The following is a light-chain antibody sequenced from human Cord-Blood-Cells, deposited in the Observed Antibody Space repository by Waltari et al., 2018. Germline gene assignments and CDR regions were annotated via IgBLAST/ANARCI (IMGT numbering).Light chain of an antibody. CDR2: EVS. CDR1: SSDVGGSNH. V-gene: IGLV2-8*01. J-gene: IGLJ3*02. CDR3: SSYAGSNNLV. Sequence: QSALTQPPSASGSPGQSVTIPCTGTSSDVGGSNHVYWYQQHPGKAPKLMIYEVSKRPSGVPDRFSGSKSGNTASLTVSGLQAEDEADYYCSSYAGSNNLVFGGGTKLTVL.